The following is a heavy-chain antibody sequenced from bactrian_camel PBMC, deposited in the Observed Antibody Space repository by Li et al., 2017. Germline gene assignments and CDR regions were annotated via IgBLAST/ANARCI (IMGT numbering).Heavy chain of an antibody. V-gene: IGHV3S53*01. CDR3: AADRPSFGLLCGLWSARFNY. J-gene: IGHJ4*01. Sequence: QVQLVESGGGSVQAGGSLRLSCAASGNTYTYSSYCMGWFRQAPGKEREGVAAIDSDGSTTYADSVKGRLTISKDNAENTLYLQMNSLKPEDTAVYYCAADRPSFGLLCGLWSARFNYWGQGTQVTVS. CDR2: IDSDGST. D-gene: IGHD1*01. CDR1: GNTYTYSSYC.